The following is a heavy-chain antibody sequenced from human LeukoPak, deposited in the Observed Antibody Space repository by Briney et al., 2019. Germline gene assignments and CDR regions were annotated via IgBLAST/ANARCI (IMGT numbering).Heavy chain of an antibody. CDR3: ASTTYGSGSYYTDSFYYYFDY. D-gene: IGHD3-10*01. CDR2: IIPIFGTA. CDR1: GGTFSSYA. J-gene: IGHJ4*02. V-gene: IGHV1-69*13. Sequence: GASVKVSCKASGGTFSSYAISWVRQAPGQGLEWMGGIIPIFGTANYAQEFQGRVTITADESTSTAYMELSSLRSEDTAVYYCASTTYGSGSYYTDSFYYYFDYWGQGTLVTVSS.